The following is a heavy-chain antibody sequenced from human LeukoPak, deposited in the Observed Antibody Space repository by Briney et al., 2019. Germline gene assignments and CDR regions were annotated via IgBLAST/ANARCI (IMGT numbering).Heavy chain of an antibody. V-gene: IGHV4-59*01. CDR1: GGSISSYY. Sequence: SETLSLTCTVSGGSISSYYWSWIRQPPGKGLEWIGYIYYSGSANYNPPLKSRVTISVDTSKNQFSLKLSSVTAADTAVYYCAREDYYDSSGQYNWFDPWGQGTLVTVSS. CDR2: IYYSGSA. D-gene: IGHD3-22*01. CDR3: AREDYYDSSGQYNWFDP. J-gene: IGHJ5*02.